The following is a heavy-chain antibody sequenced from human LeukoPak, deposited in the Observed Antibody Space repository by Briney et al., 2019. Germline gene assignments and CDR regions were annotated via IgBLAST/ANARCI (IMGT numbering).Heavy chain of an antibody. V-gene: IGHV3-7*03. J-gene: IGHJ4*02. CDR1: GFNLSTYW. Sequence: GGSLRLSCAASGFNLSTYWMSWVRQPPGKGLEWVADMKQDGSEKSYVDSVNGRFTISRDNAKNSLYLQMNSLRAEDTAVYYCAKDGDYYGSGEDFDYWGQGTLVTVSS. D-gene: IGHD3-10*01. CDR2: MKQDGSEK. CDR3: AKDGDYYGSGEDFDY.